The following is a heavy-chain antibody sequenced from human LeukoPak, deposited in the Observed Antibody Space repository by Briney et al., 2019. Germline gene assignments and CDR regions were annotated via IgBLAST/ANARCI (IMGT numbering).Heavy chain of an antibody. D-gene: IGHD3-16*01. Sequence: GASVKVSCKASGYTFISYYMHWVRQAPGQGLEWMRIINPSGGGTSYPQKFQGRVTMTRDTSTSTVYMELSSLRSDDTAVYYCARGGEAVVNHFDYWGQGTLVTVSS. CDR2: INPSGGGT. CDR1: GYTFISYY. V-gene: IGHV1-46*01. CDR3: ARGGEAVVNHFDY. J-gene: IGHJ4*02.